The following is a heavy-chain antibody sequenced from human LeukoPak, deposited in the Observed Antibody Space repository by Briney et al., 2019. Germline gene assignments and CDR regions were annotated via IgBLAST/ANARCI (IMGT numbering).Heavy chain of an antibody. CDR1: GFTFSSYA. J-gene: IGHJ3*02. Sequence: GGSLRLSCAASGFTFSSYAMSWVRQAPGKGLEWVSAISGSGGSTYYADSVKGRFTISRDNSKNTLYLQMNSLRAEDTAVYYCAKAHSGSYYRDVFDMWGQGTMVTVSS. CDR3: AKAHSGSYYRDVFDM. CDR2: ISGSGGST. D-gene: IGHD1-26*01. V-gene: IGHV3-23*01.